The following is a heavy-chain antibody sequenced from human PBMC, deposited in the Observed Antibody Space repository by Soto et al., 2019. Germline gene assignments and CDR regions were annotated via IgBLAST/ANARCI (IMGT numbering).Heavy chain of an antibody. D-gene: IGHD3-16*01. V-gene: IGHV1-18*01. J-gene: IGHJ6*02. CDR1: GYIFVNYG. CDR3: VMVDNYVTPTPQDV. CDR2: ISPYTGNT. Sequence: QVQLVQSGDEVKKPGASVKVSCKASGYIFVNYGIAWVRQAPGQGLEWMGWISPYTGNTHSATKVQGRLTMTTDTSTITAYMDLGSLTSDGTAVYYCVMVDNYVTPTPQDVWGQGTTVTVSS.